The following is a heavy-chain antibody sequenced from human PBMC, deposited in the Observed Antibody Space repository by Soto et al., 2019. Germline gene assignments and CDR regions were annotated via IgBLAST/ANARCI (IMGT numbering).Heavy chain of an antibody. V-gene: IGHV4-30-4*01. CDR2: IFSSWTT. Sequence: SETLSLTCTVSGDSISSGNKYWSWIRQAPGKGLEWIGYIFSSWTTYYNPSLKSRLTMSLDTSQNQFSLRLASVTDADSAVYYCARVPSPFDYYYAMDVWGQGTTVTVSS. CDR1: GDSISSGNKY. J-gene: IGHJ6*02. D-gene: IGHD3-16*01. CDR3: ARVPSPFDYYYAMDV.